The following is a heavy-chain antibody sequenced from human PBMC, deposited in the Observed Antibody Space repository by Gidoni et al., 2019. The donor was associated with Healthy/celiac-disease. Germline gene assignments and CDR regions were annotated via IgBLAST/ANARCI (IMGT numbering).Heavy chain of an antibody. CDR3: ANSGYDYWSYWYFDL. J-gene: IGHJ2*01. CDR2: ISGSGGST. V-gene: IGHV3-23*01. Sequence: EVQLLESGGGLVQPVGSLRLSCAASAFTFSSHAMGWVRQAPGKGLEWVSAISGSGGSTDYADSVKGRFTISRDNSKNTLYLQMNSLRAEDTAVYYCANSGYDYWSYWYFDLWGRGTLVTVSS. CDR1: AFTFSSHA. D-gene: IGHD5-12*01.